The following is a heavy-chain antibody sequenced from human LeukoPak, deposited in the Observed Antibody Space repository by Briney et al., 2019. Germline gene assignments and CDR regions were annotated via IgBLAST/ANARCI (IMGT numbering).Heavy chain of an antibody. V-gene: IGHV3-30*18. J-gene: IGHJ3*02. CDR1: GFTFRTYG. D-gene: IGHD5-18*01. CDR3: AKGGYGIQLWWAFDI. CDR2: ISYDGSNE. Sequence: GGSLRLSCAASGFTFRTYGMNWVRQAPGKGLEWVAIISYDGSNEDYADSVKGRFTISRDNSKNTLYLQMNSLRPEDTAIYYCAKGGYGIQLWWAFDIWGQGTMVTVSS.